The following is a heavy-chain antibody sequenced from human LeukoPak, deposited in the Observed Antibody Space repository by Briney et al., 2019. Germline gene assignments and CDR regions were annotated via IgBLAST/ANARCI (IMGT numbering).Heavy chain of an antibody. CDR2: ISGSGRTI. D-gene: IGHD2-2*01. Sequence: GGSLRLSCAASGFTFSDYYMSWIRQAPGKGLEWVSYISGSGRTIYYADSVKGRFTISRDNAKNSLYLQMNSLRAEDTAVYYCARDIVVVPLVMGWFDPWGQGTLVTVSS. J-gene: IGHJ5*02. V-gene: IGHV3-11*01. CDR3: ARDIVVVPLVMGWFDP. CDR1: GFTFSDYY.